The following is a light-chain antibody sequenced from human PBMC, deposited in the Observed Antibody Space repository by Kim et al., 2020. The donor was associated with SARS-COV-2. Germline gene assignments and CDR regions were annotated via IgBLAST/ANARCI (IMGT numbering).Light chain of an antibody. Sequence: EIVLTQSPVTLSLSPGERATLSCRASQSVSSYLAWYQQRPGQAPRLLIYDASNRATGIPPRFSGSGSGTEFTLTISSLEPEDFAVYYCQQRSNWPRTFGQGTKVDIK. J-gene: IGKJ2*02. CDR3: QQRSNWPRT. CDR2: DAS. V-gene: IGKV3-11*01. CDR1: QSVSSY.